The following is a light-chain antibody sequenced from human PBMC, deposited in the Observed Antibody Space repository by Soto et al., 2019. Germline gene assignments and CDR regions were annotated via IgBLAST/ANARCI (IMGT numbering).Light chain of an antibody. Sequence: QSVLTQPASVSGSPGQSITISCTGTSSDIGAYNYVSWYQQHPGKAPKLILYDATKRPSGVPDRFSGSKSGNTASLTMSGLQPEDEADYYCSSYTSSSTYVFGTGTKATVL. CDR3: SSYTSSSTYV. CDR1: SSDIGAYNY. J-gene: IGLJ1*01. CDR2: DAT. V-gene: IGLV2-14*01.